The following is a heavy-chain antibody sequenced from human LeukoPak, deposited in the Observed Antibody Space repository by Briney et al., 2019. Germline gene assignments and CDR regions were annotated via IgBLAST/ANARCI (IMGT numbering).Heavy chain of an antibody. CDR1: SGSIYSYY. CDR3: AGGGYYFDY. J-gene: IGHJ4*02. V-gene: IGHV4-59*01. CDR2: VYYSGST. Sequence: SETLSLTCTVSSGSIYSYYWSWIRQPPGKGLEWIGYVYYSGSTNFNPSLESRVTISVDTAKNQFALKLTSVTAADTAIYYCAGGGYYFDYWGQGSLVTVSS.